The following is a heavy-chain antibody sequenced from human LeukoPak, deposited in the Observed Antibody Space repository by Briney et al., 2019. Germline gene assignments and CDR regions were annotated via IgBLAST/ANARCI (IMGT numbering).Heavy chain of an antibody. D-gene: IGHD4-23*01. J-gene: IGHJ4*02. CDR2: IYYSGST. Sequence: SETLSLTCTVSGGSISSYYWSWIRQPPGKGLEWIGYIYYSGSTNYNPSLKSRVTISVDTSKNQFSLKLSSVTAADAGVYYCARGSTVVRFDYWGQGTLVTVSS. CDR1: GGSISSYY. V-gene: IGHV4-59*01. CDR3: ARGSTVVRFDY.